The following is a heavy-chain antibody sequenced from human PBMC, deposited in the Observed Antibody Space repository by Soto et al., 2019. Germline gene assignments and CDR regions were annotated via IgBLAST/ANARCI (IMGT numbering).Heavy chain of an antibody. CDR2: MHPTDSDI. J-gene: IGHJ4*02. CDR3: FTSYAMHWKFQGRVTITRDTSASTAYMELSSLRSEDTAVYYCASESYGGEFDY. V-gene: IGHV5-51*01. Sequence: GESLKISRKGSGYSFSSYWIAWVRQMPGKGLEWMGIMHPTDSDIRYSPSFQGQVTISADKSISTAYLRGASVKVSCKASGYTFTSYAMHWKFQGRVTITRDTSASTAYMELSSLRSEDTAVYYCASESYGGEFDYWGQGTLVTVSS. CDR1: GYSFSSYW. D-gene: IGHD2-2*01.